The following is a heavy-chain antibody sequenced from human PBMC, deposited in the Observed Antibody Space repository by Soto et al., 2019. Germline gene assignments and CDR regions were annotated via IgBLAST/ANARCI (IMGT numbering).Heavy chain of an antibody. D-gene: IGHD3-10*01. Sequence: QVQLVESGGGVVQPGRSLRLSCAASGFIFSKYGMHWVRQAPGKGLEWVAVISYDGSNKYYAESVKGRFIISRDKSENTLYLQMNSLRAEDPAVDYCAKDLGSGKPYYYYAMDVWGQGPTVTVSS. CDR2: ISYDGSNK. CDR1: GFIFSKYG. J-gene: IGHJ6*02. CDR3: AKDLGSGKPYYYYAMDV. V-gene: IGHV3-30*18.